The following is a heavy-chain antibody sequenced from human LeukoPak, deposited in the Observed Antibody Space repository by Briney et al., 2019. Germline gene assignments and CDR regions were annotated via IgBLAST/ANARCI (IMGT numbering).Heavy chain of an antibody. CDR2: ISGSGGST. J-gene: IGHJ5*02. D-gene: IGHD3-16*01. V-gene: IGHV3-23*01. CDR1: GFTFSSFA. CDR3: AKHVWGVMGWFDP. Sequence: PGGSLRLSCAASGFTFSSFAMSWVRQAPGKGLEWVSAISGSGGSTYYADSVKGRFTISRDNSKNALYLQMNSLRAEDTAVYYCAKHVWGVMGWFDPWGQGTLVTVSS.